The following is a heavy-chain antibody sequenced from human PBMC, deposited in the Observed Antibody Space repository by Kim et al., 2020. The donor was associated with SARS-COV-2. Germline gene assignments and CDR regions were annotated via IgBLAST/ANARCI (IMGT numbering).Heavy chain of an antibody. CDR2: IHSDGIST. D-gene: IGHD1-20*01. V-gene: IGHV3-74*01. CDR1: GFSFSNYW. Sequence: GGSLRLSCAASGFSFSNYWMHWVRQAPGKGLVWVSRIHSDGISTNYADSVKGRFTISRDNAKNTLYLQMNSLRDEDTAVYYCARAIPGPGRFDPWGQGTLVTVSS. CDR3: ARAIPGPGRFDP. J-gene: IGHJ5*02.